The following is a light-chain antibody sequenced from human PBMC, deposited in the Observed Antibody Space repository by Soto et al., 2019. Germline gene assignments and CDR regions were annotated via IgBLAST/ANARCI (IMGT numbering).Light chain of an antibody. CDR1: QSISSW. V-gene: IGKV1-5*01. Sequence: DIQMTQSPSTLSASVGDRVTITCRASQSISSWLAWYQQKPGKAPKLLIYDASSLESGVPSRFSGSGSGTEFTLTISSLQPDDFATYYCQQWGAFGQGTKVDIK. CDR3: QQWGA. J-gene: IGKJ1*01. CDR2: DAS.